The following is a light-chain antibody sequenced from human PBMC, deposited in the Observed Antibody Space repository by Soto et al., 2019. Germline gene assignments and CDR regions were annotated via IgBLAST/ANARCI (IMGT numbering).Light chain of an antibody. J-gene: IGLJ2*01. CDR3: ATWDGSLPGEV. CDR2: EVS. V-gene: IGLV2-14*01. Sequence: QSALTQPASVSGSPGQSITISCSGTSSDVGGYKYVSWYQQHPGKAPKLMIYEVSYRPSGVSNRFSGSKSGNTASLTISGLQAEDEADYYCATWDGSLPGEVFGGGTKLTVL. CDR1: SSDVGGYKY.